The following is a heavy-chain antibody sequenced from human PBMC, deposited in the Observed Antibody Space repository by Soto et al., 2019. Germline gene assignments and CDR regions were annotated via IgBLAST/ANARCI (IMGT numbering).Heavy chain of an antibody. J-gene: IGHJ5*02. V-gene: IGHV3-48*01. D-gene: IGHD3-16*01. CDR2: ISSSSSTI. CDR1: GFTFSSYS. CDR3: ARDPYIWGSHTPNWFDP. Sequence: PGGSLRLSCAASGFTFSSYSMNWVRQAPGKGLEWVSYISSSSSTIYYADSVKGRFTISRDNARNSLYLQMNSLRAEDTAVYYCARDPYIWGSHTPNWFDPWGQGTLVTVSS.